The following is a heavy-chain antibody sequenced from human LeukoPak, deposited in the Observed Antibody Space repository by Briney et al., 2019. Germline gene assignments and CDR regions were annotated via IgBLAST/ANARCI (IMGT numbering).Heavy chain of an antibody. CDR1: GYTFTNYA. J-gene: IGHJ4*02. CDR3: AQGVSFDY. Sequence: ASVKVSCKASGYTFTNYAISWVRQAPGQGLEWMGWISGYNGNTNYAQNLQGRVTMTTDTSTSTAYMELRSLRSDDTAVYYCAQGVSFDYWGQGNLVTVSS. CDR2: ISGYNGNT. D-gene: IGHD3-10*01. V-gene: IGHV1-18*01.